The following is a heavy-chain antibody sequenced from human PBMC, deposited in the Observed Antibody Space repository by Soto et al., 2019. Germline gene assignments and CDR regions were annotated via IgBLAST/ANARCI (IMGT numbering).Heavy chain of an antibody. Sequence: ASVKVSCKASGGTFSSYAISWVRQAPGQGLEWMGVINPSGGRTNYAQKFQGRVTMTRDTSTSTVYMELSSLRSEDTAVYYCARDMSISQNYYGMDVWGQGTTVTVSS. CDR2: INPSGGRT. V-gene: IGHV1-69*10. CDR1: GGTFSSYA. D-gene: IGHD6-6*01. J-gene: IGHJ6*02. CDR3: ARDMSISQNYYGMDV.